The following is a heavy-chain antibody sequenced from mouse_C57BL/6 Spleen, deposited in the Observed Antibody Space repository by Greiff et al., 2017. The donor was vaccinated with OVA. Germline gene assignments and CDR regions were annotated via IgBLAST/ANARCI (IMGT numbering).Heavy chain of an antibody. CDR2: IYPGDGDT. D-gene: IGHD1-1*01. Sequence: QVQLKQSGPELVKPGASVKISCKASGYAFSSSWMNWVKQRPGKGLEWIGRIYPGDGDTNYNGKFKGKATLTADKSSSTAYMQLSSLTSEDSAVVFCARAITTVVCAMDHWCQGTSVTVSS. CDR1: GYAFSSSW. V-gene: IGHV1-82*01. J-gene: IGHJ4*01. CDR3: ARAITTVVCAMDH.